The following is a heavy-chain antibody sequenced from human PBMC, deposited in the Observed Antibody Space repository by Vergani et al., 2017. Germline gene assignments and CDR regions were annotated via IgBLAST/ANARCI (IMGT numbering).Heavy chain of an antibody. CDR1: GGSFSGYY. V-gene: IGHV4-34*01. CDR2: INHSGST. CDR3: ARLDPVATIRTQEDY. J-gene: IGHJ4*02. D-gene: IGHD5-12*01. Sequence: QVQLQQWGAGLLKLSETLSLTCAVYGGSFSGYYWSWIRQPPGKGLEWIGEINHSGSTNYNPSLKSRVTISVDTSKNQFSLKLSSVTAADTAVYYCARLDPVATIRTQEDYWGQGTLVTVSS.